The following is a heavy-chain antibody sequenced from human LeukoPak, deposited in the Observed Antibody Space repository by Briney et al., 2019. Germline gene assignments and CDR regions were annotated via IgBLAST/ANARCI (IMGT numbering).Heavy chain of an antibody. CDR2: IYYSGST. Sequence: SETLSLTCTVSGVSISSYYWSWIRQPPGKGLEWIGYIYYSGSTNYNPSLKSRVTISVDTSKNQFSLKLSSVTAADTAVYYCARHRHDYDYVWGSYRLNDAFDIWGQGTMVTVSS. D-gene: IGHD3-16*02. J-gene: IGHJ3*02. CDR1: GVSISSYY. CDR3: ARHRHDYDYVWGSYRLNDAFDI. V-gene: IGHV4-59*08.